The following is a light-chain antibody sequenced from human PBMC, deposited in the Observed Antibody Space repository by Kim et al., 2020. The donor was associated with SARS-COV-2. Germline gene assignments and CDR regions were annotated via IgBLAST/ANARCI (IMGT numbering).Light chain of an antibody. CDR1: SSTIGGDT. J-gene: IGLJ3*02. CDR3: ATWDDTLNGPL. Sequence: GQSVTISCSGSSSTIGGDTVNWYQQLPGTAPKLLICTNNQRPSGVPDRFSGSKSGTSASLAISGLPSEDEADYYCATWDDTLNGPLFGGGTQLTVL. CDR2: TNN. V-gene: IGLV1-44*01.